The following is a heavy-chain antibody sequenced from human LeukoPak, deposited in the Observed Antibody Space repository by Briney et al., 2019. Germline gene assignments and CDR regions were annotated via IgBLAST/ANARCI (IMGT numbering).Heavy chain of an antibody. CDR3: ARDQGSGYYSPYGMDV. CDR2: IYTSGST. Sequence: SETLSLTCSVSGVSISSYYWSWLRQPAGKGLEWIGRIYTSGSTNYNPSLKSRVTMSVDTSKNQFSLKLSSVPAADTAVYYCARDQGSGYYSPYGMDVWGQGTTVTVSS. J-gene: IGHJ6*02. V-gene: IGHV4-4*07. D-gene: IGHD3-22*01. CDR1: GVSISSYY.